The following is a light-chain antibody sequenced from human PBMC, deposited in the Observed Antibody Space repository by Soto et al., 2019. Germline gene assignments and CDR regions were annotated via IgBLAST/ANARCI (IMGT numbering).Light chain of an antibody. V-gene: IGLV2-23*01. CDR3: CSYAGSNNVV. J-gene: IGLJ2*01. Sequence: QSALTQPASVSGSPGQSITISCTGTSSDVGNYNLVSWYQQLPGKVPKLMIHDDSKRPSGVSNRFSGSKSGNTASLTISGLQAEDEADYYCCSYAGSNNVVFGGGTKRTVL. CDR2: DDS. CDR1: SSDVGNYNL.